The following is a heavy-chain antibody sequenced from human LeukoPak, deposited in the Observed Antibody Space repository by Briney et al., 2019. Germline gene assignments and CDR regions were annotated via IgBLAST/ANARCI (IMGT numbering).Heavy chain of an antibody. V-gene: IGHV4-4*02. Sequence: PSETLSLTCGVSGGSISDTNWWTWFRQPPGKGLEWIGEVNLQGSTNYNPSLKGRVAISVDKSETHISLKLTSVTAADTAVYYCAREGGPYRPLDYSGQGTLVTVAS. CDR3: AREGGPYRPLDY. CDR1: GGSISDTNW. J-gene: IGHJ4*02. CDR2: VNLQGST.